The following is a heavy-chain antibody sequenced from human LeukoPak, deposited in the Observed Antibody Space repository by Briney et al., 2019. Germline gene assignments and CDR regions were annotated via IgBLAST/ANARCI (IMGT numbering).Heavy chain of an antibody. D-gene: IGHD2-15*01. CDR3: ARRGTTYCTVDSCHPNWFDP. CDR1: GFTFSDYY. J-gene: IGHJ5*02. V-gene: IGHV3-11*03. CDR2: INGSSSDT. Sequence: GGSLRLSCAASGFTFSDYYMTWIRQAPGGGLEWISYINGSSSDTKYADSVTGRFTISRDNAKNSLYLLMNSLRAEDTAVYYCARRGTTYCTVDSCHPNWFDPWGQGTLVTVSP.